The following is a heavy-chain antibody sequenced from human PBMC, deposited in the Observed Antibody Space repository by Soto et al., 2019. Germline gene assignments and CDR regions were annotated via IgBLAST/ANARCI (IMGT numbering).Heavy chain of an antibody. CDR2: INPSGGST. Sequence: ASVKVSCKASGYTFTNYYIHWVRQAPGQGLEWMGIINPSGGSTSYAQKFQGRVTMTRDTSTSTLYMELSSLRSEDTAVYYCARGRGGYLDYWGQGTLVTVSS. D-gene: IGHD2-15*01. J-gene: IGHJ4*02. CDR1: GYTFTNYY. V-gene: IGHV1-46*01. CDR3: ARGRGGYLDY.